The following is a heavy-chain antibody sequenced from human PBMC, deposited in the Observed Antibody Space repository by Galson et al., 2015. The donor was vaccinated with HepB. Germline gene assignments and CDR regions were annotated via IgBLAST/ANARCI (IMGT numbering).Heavy chain of an antibody. Sequence: SVKVSCKASGYTFTSYGISWVRQAPGQGLEWMGWISAYNGNTNYAQKLQGRVTMTTDTSTSTAYMELSSLRSEDTAVYYCARAATARAGTVYYYYYYYMDVWGKGTTVTVSS. V-gene: IGHV1-18*01. D-gene: IGHD6-13*01. J-gene: IGHJ6*03. CDR1: GYTFTSYG. CDR2: ISAYNGNT. CDR3: ARAATARAGTVYYYYYYYMDV.